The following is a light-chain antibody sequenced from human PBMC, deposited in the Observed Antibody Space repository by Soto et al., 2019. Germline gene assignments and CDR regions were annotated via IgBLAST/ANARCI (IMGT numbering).Light chain of an antibody. CDR2: KAS. Sequence: DIQMTQSPSTLSGSVGDRVTITFRASQTISSWLAWYQQKPGKAPKLLIYKASTLKSGVPSRFSGSGSGTDFTLTISSLEPEDFAVYYCQQRSNWPSLTFGGGTKVDI. J-gene: IGKJ4*01. CDR3: QQRSNWPSLT. V-gene: IGKV1-5*03. CDR1: QTISSW.